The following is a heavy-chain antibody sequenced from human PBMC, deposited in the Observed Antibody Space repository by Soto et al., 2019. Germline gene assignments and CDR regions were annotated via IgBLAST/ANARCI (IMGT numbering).Heavy chain of an antibody. CDR2: ISWNSGSI. CDR1: GFTFDDFS. Sequence: PGGSLRLSLAAPGFTFDDFSMHSVRQPPGKGLEWVSGISWNSGSIGYADSVKGRFTISRDNAKNSLYLQMNSLRAEDTAVYFCARDCSGGSCYPGMDVWGQWTTVTVSS. V-gene: IGHV3-9*01. J-gene: IGHJ6*02. D-gene: IGHD2-15*01. CDR3: ARDCSGGSCYPGMDV.